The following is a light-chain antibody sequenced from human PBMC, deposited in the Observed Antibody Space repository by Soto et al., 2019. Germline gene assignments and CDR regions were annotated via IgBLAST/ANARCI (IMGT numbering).Light chain of an antibody. V-gene: IGKV1-8*01. CDR3: QQFYNYPYT. CDR1: HGVSHY. CDR2: AAS. J-gene: IGKJ2*01. Sequence: AIRMTQSPSSLSASIGDRVTITCRASHGVSHYLAWYQQKPGKAPKALIYAASFLQSGVPSRFTGSGYGTDFSLTISFLQSEDFATYYCQQFYNYPYTFGQGTTLQMK.